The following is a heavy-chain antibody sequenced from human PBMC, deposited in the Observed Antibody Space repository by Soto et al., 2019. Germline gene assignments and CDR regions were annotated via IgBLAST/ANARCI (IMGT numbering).Heavy chain of an antibody. CDR2: ISWNSGDI. V-gene: IGHV3-9*01. Sequence: EMQLVESGGGSVQPGRSLRLSCAASGFSFDDYGMHWVRQGPGKGLEWVPGISWNSGDIYYADSVKGRFTISRDNAKKSLYLQMNSLRTEDTALYYCAKDNDLDRDGPFDYWGQGILVTVSS. CDR1: GFSFDDYG. D-gene: IGHD2-2*03. J-gene: IGHJ4*02. CDR3: AKDNDLDRDGPFDY.